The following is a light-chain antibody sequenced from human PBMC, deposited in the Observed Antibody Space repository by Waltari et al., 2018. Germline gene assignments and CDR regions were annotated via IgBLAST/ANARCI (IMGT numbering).Light chain of an antibody. CDR2: ATS. Sequence: DIQMTQSPSSVSASVGDRVTITCRASQDSGRSLAWYQHRPGQAPKLLIDATSRLQSGVPSRFSGSGSVTYFSLTISSLQPEDFATYYCQQGNSFPLTFGGGTKVAIK. CDR1: QDSGRS. V-gene: IGKV1-12*01. CDR3: QQGNSFPLT. J-gene: IGKJ4*01.